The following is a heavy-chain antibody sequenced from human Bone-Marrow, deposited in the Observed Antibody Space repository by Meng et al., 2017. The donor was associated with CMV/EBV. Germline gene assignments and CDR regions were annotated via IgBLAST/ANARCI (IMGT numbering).Heavy chain of an antibody. CDR2: ISYDGGNK. CDR3: AKVLNSYCSSTSCYNGMDV. D-gene: IGHD2-2*02. Sequence: FSSYGMHWVRQAAGKGLEWVAVISYDGGNKYYADSVKGRFTISRDNSKNTLYLQMNSLRAEDTAVYYCAKVLNSYCSSTSCYNGMDVWGQGTTVTVSS. J-gene: IGHJ6*02. V-gene: IGHV3-30*18. CDR1: FSSYG.